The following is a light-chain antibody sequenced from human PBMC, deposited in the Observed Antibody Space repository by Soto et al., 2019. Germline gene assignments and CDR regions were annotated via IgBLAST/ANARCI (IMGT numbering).Light chain of an antibody. Sequence: DIQMNQSPSSLAASVRGRGPFTCRASQNIKKFLNWYQQKLGKAPTLLIYTASSLQVGFPSRFSGSGSGTEFTLTISSLQSEDFAVYYCQQYSKWPPWTFGPGTKVDIK. V-gene: IGKV1-39*01. CDR3: QQYSKWPPWT. J-gene: IGKJ1*01. CDR2: TAS. CDR1: QNIKKF.